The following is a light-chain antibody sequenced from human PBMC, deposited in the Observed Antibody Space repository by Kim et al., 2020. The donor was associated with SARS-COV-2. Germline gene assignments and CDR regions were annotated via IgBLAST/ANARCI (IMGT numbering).Light chain of an antibody. CDR1: STDIGGYNY. V-gene: IGLV2-14*03. CDR2: DVT. CDR3: SSYTSRSTVI. Sequence: QSALTQPASVSASPGQSIIISCTGTSTDIGGYNYVSWYQQRPGKAPKLLICDVTDRPSGVSSRFSGSKSGNTASLTISGLQTEDEADYFCSSYTSRSTVIFGGGTQLTVL. J-gene: IGLJ2*01.